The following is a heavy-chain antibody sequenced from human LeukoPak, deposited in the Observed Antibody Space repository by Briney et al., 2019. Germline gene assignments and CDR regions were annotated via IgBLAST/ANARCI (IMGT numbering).Heavy chain of an antibody. CDR2: INHSGST. J-gene: IGHJ4*02. V-gene: IGHV4-34*01. Sequence: PSETLSLTCAVYGGSFSGYYWSWIRQPPGKGLEWIGEINHSGSTNYNPSLKSRVTISVDTSKNQFSLKLSSVTAADTAVYYCARGGEITGTDLDYWGQGTLVTVSS. CDR3: ARGGEITGTDLDY. CDR1: GGSFSGYY. D-gene: IGHD1-20*01.